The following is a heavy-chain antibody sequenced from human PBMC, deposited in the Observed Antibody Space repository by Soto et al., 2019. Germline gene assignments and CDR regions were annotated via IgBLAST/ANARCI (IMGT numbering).Heavy chain of an antibody. CDR1: GGTFSSYA. D-gene: IGHD1-26*01. J-gene: IGHJ4*02. CDR3: ASLPSGGATPGDY. Sequence: SVKVSCKASGGTFSSYAISWVRQAPGQGLEWMGGIIPIFGTANYAQKFQGRVTITADKSTSTAYMELSSLRSEDTAVYYCASLPSGGATPGDYWGQGTLVTVSS. CDR2: IIPIFGTA. V-gene: IGHV1-69*06.